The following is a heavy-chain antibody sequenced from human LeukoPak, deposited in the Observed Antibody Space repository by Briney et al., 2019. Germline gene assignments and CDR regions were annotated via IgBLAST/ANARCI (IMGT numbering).Heavy chain of an antibody. Sequence: GGSLRLSCAASGYTFTSYAMNWVRQAPGQGLEWMGWINTNTGNPTYAQGFTGRFVFSLDTSVSTAYLQISSLKAEDTAVYYCARGPTGGWVDYWGQGTLVTVSS. J-gene: IGHJ4*02. D-gene: IGHD6-19*01. CDR3: ARGPTGGWVDY. CDR2: INTNTGNP. CDR1: GYTFTSYA. V-gene: IGHV7-4-1*02.